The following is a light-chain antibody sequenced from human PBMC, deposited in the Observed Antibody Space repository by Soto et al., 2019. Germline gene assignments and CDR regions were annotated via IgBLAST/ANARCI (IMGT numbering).Light chain of an antibody. J-gene: IGLJ2*01. CDR1: SFNIGFNY. V-gene: IGLV2-14*01. Sequence: QSVLTQPPSASGTPGQTVTISCSGSSFNIGFNYVSWFQHHPGKAPKLIIFEVSNRPSGISDRFSGFKSANTAYLTISGVQPEDEADYHCSSYTTIKTVVFGGGTKLTVL. CDR3: SSYTTIKTVV. CDR2: EVS.